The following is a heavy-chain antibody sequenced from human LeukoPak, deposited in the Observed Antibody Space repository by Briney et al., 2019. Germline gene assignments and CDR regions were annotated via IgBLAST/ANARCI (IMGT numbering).Heavy chain of an antibody. D-gene: IGHD2-15*01. V-gene: IGHV3-9*01. Sequence: PGGSLRLSCAASGFTFDDYAMHWVRQAPVKGLEWVSGISWNSGSIGYADSVKGRFTISRDNAKNSLYLQMNSLRAEDTALYYCAKGPYCSGGSCYSGFDYWGQGTLVTVSS. CDR2: ISWNSGSI. CDR3: AKGPYCSGGSCYSGFDY. CDR1: GFTFDDYA. J-gene: IGHJ4*02.